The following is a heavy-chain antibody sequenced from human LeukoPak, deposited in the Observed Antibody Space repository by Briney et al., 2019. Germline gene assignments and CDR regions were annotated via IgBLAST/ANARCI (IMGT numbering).Heavy chain of an antibody. CDR1: GYTFTSYA. V-gene: IGHV7-4-1*02. Sequence: ASVKVSCKASGYTFTSYAMNWVRQAPGQGLEWMGRINTNTGNPTYAQGFTGRFVFSLDTSVSTAYLQISSQKAEDTAVYYCARSHWNDEMSADYWGQGTLVTVSS. CDR3: ARSHWNDEMSADY. D-gene: IGHD1-1*01. CDR2: INTNTGNP. J-gene: IGHJ4*02.